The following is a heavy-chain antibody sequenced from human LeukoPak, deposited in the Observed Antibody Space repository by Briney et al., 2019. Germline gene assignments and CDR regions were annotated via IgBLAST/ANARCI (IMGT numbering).Heavy chain of an antibody. CDR2: IYHSGST. CDR1: GYSISSGYY. Sequence: PSETLSLTCTVSGYSISSGYYWGWIRQPPGKGLEWIGSIYHSGSTYYNPSLKSRVTISVDTSKNQFSLKLSSVTAADTVVYYCARVTDYYDSSGYYYGQWGQGTLVTVSS. CDR3: ARVTDYYDSSGYYYGQ. D-gene: IGHD3-22*01. J-gene: IGHJ4*02. V-gene: IGHV4-38-2*02.